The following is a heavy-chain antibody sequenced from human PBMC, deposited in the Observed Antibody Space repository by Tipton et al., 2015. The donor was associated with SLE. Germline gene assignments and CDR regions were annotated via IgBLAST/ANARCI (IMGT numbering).Heavy chain of an antibody. CDR3: GRGSAAGTGGACDI. CDR1: GDSVSSNSAA. Sequence: GLVKPSQTLSLTCAISGDSVSSNSAAWNWIRQSPSRGLEWLGRTYYRSKWYNDYAVSVKSRITINPDTSKNQFSLRLNSVTPEDTAVYYCGRGSAAGTGGACDIWGQGTMVTVSS. CDR2: TYYRSKWYN. V-gene: IGHV6-1*01. D-gene: IGHD6-13*01. J-gene: IGHJ3*02.